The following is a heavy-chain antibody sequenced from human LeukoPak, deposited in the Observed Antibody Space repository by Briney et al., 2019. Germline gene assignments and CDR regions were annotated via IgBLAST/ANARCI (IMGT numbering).Heavy chain of an antibody. CDR1: GYTFTGYY. Sequence: ASVKVSCKASGYTFTGYYMHWVRQAPGQGLEWMGWINPNSGGTNYAQKFQGRVTMTRGTSISTAYMELSRLRSDDTAVYYCARDLEGCSSTSCYGLRFDPWGQGTLVTVSS. V-gene: IGHV1-2*02. D-gene: IGHD2-2*01. CDR3: ARDLEGCSSTSCYGLRFDP. J-gene: IGHJ5*02. CDR2: INPNSGGT.